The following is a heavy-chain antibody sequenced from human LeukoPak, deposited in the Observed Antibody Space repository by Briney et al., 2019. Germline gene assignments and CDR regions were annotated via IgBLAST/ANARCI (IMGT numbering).Heavy chain of an antibody. J-gene: IGHJ4*02. D-gene: IGHD3-22*01. CDR3: ARVDSPHSTRGYYY. CDR1: GYTFTRYG. V-gene: IGHV1-18*01. Sequence: GASVKVSCKASGYTFTRYGISWVRQAPGQGLEWMGWISADNGNTNYAQKLQGRVTMTTDTSTSTAYMELRSLRSDDTAVYYCARVDSPHSTRGYYYWGQGTLVTVSS. CDR2: ISADNGNT.